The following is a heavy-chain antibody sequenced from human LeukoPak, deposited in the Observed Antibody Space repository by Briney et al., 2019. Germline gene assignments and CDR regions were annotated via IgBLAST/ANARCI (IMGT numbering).Heavy chain of an antibody. V-gene: IGHV4-59*01. J-gene: IGHJ5*02. D-gene: IGHD2-21*01. Sequence: SETLSLTCSVSGGSISNYYWSWIRQPPGKGLEWIGYIYYSGSTNYNPSLKSRVTISVDTSKNQFSLKLSSVTAADTAVYYCARASLLVRFDPWGQGTLVTVSS. CDR3: ARASLLVRFDP. CDR1: GGSISNYY. CDR2: IYYSGST.